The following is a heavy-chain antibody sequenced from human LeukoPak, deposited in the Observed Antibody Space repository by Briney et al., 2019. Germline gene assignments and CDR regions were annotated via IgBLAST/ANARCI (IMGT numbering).Heavy chain of an antibody. CDR3: AREVVYYYGSGSYYDY. CDR2: IKQDGSEK. J-gene: IGHJ4*02. V-gene: IGHV3-7*04. CDR1: GFTFSSYW. Sequence: PGGSLRLSCAASGFTFSSYWMSWVRQAPGKGLERVANIKQDGSEKYYVDSVKGRFTISRDNAKNSLYLQMNSLRAEDTAVYYCAREVVYYYGSGSYYDYWGQGTLVTVSS. D-gene: IGHD3-10*01.